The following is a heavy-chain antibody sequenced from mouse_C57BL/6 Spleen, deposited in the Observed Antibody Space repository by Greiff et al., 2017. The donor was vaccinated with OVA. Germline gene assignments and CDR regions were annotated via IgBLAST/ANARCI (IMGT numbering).Heavy chain of an antibody. V-gene: IGHV1-55*01. D-gene: IGHD2-14*01. CDR3: ARWGVYGYGGFAY. CDR1: GYTFTSYW. Sequence: VQLQQPGAELVKPGASVKMSCKASGYTFTSYWITWVKQRPGQGLEWIGDIYPGSGSTNYNEKFKSKATLTVDTSSSTAYMQRSSLTSENSAVYYRARWGVYGYGGFAYWGQGTLVTVSA. J-gene: IGHJ3*01. CDR2: IYPGSGST.